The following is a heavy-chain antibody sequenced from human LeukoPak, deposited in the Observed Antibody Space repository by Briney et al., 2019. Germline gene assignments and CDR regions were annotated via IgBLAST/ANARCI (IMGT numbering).Heavy chain of an antibody. CDR3: ARDHYGDYVGEYYYYGMDV. CDR1: GFTFSNAW. D-gene: IGHD4-17*01. J-gene: IGHJ6*02. CDR2: ISSSGSTI. V-gene: IGHV3-11*04. Sequence: PGGSLRLSCAASGFTFSNAWMSWVRQAPGKGLEWVSYISSSGSTIYYADSVKGRFTISRDNAKNSLYLQMNSLRAEDTAVYYCARDHYGDYVGEYYYYGMDVWGQGTTVTVSS.